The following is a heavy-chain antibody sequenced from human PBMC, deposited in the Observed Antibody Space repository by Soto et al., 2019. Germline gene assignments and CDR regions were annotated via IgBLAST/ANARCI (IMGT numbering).Heavy chain of an antibody. CDR2: IYYSGSN. CDR3: ARPNGSGRNYYGMDV. Sequence: SETLAFSRTVSGGSFTRYYLSGIRQRPGKGLEWIGYIYYSGSNNYNPSLKSRVTISVDTSKNQFSLKLSYVTAADTAVYYCARPNGSGRNYYGMDVWGQGTTVTVSS. CDR1: GGSFTRYY. V-gene: IGHV4-59*01. J-gene: IGHJ6*02. D-gene: IGHD3-10*01.